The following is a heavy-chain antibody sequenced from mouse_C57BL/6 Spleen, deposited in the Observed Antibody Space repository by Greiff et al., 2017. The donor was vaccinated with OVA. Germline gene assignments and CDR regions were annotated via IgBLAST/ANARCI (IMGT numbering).Heavy chain of an antibody. D-gene: IGHD1-1*01. CDR2: IDPSDSET. Sequence: QVQLQQPWAELVRPGSSVKLSCKASGYTFTSYWMHWVKQRPIQGLEWIGNIDPSDSETHYNQKFKDKATLTVDKSSSTAYMQLSSLTSEDSAVYYCARDYYGSSDWYFDVWGTGTTVTVSS. V-gene: IGHV1-52*01. J-gene: IGHJ1*03. CDR3: ARDYYGSSDWYFDV. CDR1: GYTFTSYW.